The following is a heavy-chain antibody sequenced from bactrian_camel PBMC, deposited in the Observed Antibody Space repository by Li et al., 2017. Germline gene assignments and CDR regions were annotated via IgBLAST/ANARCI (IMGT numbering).Heavy chain of an antibody. CDR1: GDTAREYY. D-gene: IGHD1*01. V-gene: IGHV3S53*01. CDR3: VEGPVGQC. Sequence: VQLVESGGGSEQAGGSLRLSCAASGDTAREYYMAWFRQAPGKERESVAVISRYITPTYADSVKGRFTISRDNAKNTIYLQMNSLTPGDTAVYHCVEGPVGQCWSQGTQVTVS. J-gene: IGHJ4*01. CDR2: ISRYITP.